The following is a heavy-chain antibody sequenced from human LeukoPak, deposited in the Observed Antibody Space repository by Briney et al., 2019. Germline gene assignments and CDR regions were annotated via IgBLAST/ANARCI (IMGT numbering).Heavy chain of an antibody. CDR1: GFTFSSNS. J-gene: IGHJ6*03. V-gene: IGHV3-53*01. CDR2: IYSDNT. Sequence: GGSLRLSCTVSGFTFSSNSMSWVRQAPGKGLEWVSFIYSDNTHYSDSVKGRFTISRDNSKNTLYLQMNSLRAEDTAVYYCAGLPGGWLLSNYDYYYMDVWGKGTTVTVSS. D-gene: IGHD3-3*01. CDR3: AGLPGGWLLSNYDYYYMDV.